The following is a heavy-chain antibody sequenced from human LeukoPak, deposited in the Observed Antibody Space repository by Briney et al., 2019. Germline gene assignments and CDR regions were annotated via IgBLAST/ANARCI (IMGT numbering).Heavy chain of an antibody. Sequence: LRLSXAASGXIFSNYGMNWVGQAPGKGLEWVAAISASGSATSYADSVKGRFTISRDTSKNTLSLQMNSLRAEDTAVYYCASLSLGHYWGQGTLVTVSS. V-gene: IGHV3-23*01. D-gene: IGHD6-6*01. CDR1: GXIFSNYG. CDR2: ISASGSAT. CDR3: ASLSLGHY. J-gene: IGHJ4*02.